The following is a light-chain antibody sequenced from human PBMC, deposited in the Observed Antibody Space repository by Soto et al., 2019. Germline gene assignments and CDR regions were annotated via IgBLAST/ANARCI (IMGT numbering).Light chain of an antibody. CDR3: QQYNSYLWA. V-gene: IGKV1-5*03. CDR1: QSISSW. CDR2: KAS. Sequence: DIQMTQSPSTLSASVADRVTITCRASQSISSWLAWYQQKPGKAPKLLIYKASSLESGVPSRFSGSGSGTEFTLTISSLQPDDFATYYCQQYNSYLWAFGQGTKVDIK. J-gene: IGKJ1*01.